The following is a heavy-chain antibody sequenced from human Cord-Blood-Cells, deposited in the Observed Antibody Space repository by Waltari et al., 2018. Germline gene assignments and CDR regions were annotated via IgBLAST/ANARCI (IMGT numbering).Heavy chain of an antibody. CDR1: GGSFSGYY. CDR3: ARAVDYGSGSYFDY. J-gene: IGHJ4*02. CDR2: INHSGST. V-gene: IGHV4-34*01. Sequence: QVQLQQWGAGLLKPSETLSLTCAVYGGSFSGYYWSWIRQPPGKGLEWIGEINHSGSTNYNPSLKSRDTISVDTSKNQFSLKLSSVTAADTAVYYCARAVDYGSGSYFDYWGQGTLVTVSS. D-gene: IGHD3-10*01.